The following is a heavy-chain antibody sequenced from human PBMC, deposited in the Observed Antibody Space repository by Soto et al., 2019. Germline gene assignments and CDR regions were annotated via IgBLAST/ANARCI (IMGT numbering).Heavy chain of an antibody. J-gene: IGHJ6*03. CDR1: GFSFRDYW. Sequence: GGSLRLSCAASGFSFRDYWVTWVRTATGKGLDWVANIKQDGSEKYYLDSLKGRFTISRDNAKNSVYLLMNSLRAEDTAVYYCARGKDGRRAGTYYFDLDVWGKWTTVTVSS. V-gene: IGHV3-7*01. D-gene: IGHD1-1*01. CDR2: IKQDGSEK. CDR3: ARGKDGRRAGTYYFDLDV.